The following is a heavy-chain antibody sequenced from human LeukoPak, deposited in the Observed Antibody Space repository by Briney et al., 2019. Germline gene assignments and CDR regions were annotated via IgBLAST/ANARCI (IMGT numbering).Heavy chain of an antibody. CDR1: GFSFRKYD. CDR3: VRDQTIDSRPGPGDPFDV. CDR2: IGTLADT. D-gene: IGHD6-6*01. Sequence: GSLRLSCAASGFSFRKYDMHWVRQIIGGGLEWVSGIGTLADTFYSDSAKGRFTISRNNGRNSLYLQMNNLRADDTAIYYCVRDQTIDSRPGPGDPFDVWGQGTIVTVSS. J-gene: IGHJ3*01. V-gene: IGHV3-13*01.